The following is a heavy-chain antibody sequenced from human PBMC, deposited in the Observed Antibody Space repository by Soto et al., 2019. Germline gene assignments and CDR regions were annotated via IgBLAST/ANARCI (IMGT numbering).Heavy chain of an antibody. CDR2: IYYSGST. D-gene: IGHD5-18*01. Sequence: SETLSLTCTVSDGSISSYYWSWIRQPPGKGLEWIGYIYYSGSTNYNPSLKSRVTISVDTSKNQFSLKLSSVTAADTAVYYCARGSRGYSYGYDYWGQGTLVTVSS. CDR1: DGSISSYY. V-gene: IGHV4-59*01. CDR3: ARGSRGYSYGYDY. J-gene: IGHJ4*02.